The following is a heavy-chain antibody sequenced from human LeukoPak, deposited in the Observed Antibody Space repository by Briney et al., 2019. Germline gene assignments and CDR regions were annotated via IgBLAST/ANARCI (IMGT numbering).Heavy chain of an antibody. D-gene: IGHD3-22*01. J-gene: IGHJ4*02. CDR2: IKQDGSES. Sequence: GGSLRLSCEASGFSMSVYWMSWVRQAPGKGLEGVGNIKQDGSESNYVDSVKGRFTISRDNAKKSLYLQMDSLRAEDAAVYYCARDWGAYYHFFDYWGQGTLVTVSS. CDR1: GFSMSVYW. CDR3: ARDWGAYYHFFDY. V-gene: IGHV3-7*01.